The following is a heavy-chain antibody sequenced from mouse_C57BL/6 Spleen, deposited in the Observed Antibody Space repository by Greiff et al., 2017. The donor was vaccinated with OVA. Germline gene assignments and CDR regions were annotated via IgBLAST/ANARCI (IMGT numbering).Heavy chain of an antibody. D-gene: IGHD3-2*02. CDR2: IAPEDGET. J-gene: IGHJ2*01. CDR3: ARRAQATYYFDD. V-gene: IGHV14-2*01. Sequence: VQLQQSGAELVKPGASVKLSCTASGFTIKDYYMHWVKQRTEQGLEWIGRIAPEDGETKYAPKFQGKATITADTSSNTAYLQLSSLTSEDTAVYYGARRAQATYYFDDWGQGTTLTVSS. CDR1: GFTIKDYY.